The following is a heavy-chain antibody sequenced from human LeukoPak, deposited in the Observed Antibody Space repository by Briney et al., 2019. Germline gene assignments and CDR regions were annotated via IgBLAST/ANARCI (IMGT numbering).Heavy chain of an antibody. CDR3: AKTGSRDQGGLDY. V-gene: IGHV3-23*01. J-gene: IGHJ4*02. Sequence: GGPLRLSCAASGFTFSSYWMSWVRQAPGKGLEWVSGISGSGGNRHYADSVKGRFTISRDNSKNRLVLQMNSLRVEDTAVYFCAKTGSRDQGGLDYWGQGTLVTVSS. CDR1: GFTFSSYW. CDR2: ISGSGGNR. D-gene: IGHD3-10*01.